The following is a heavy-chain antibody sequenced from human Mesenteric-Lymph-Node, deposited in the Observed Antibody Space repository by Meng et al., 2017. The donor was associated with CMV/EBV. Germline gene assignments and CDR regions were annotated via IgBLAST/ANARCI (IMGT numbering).Heavy chain of an antibody. V-gene: IGHV3-7*01. CDR1: GFTFSSYW. J-gene: IGHJ3*02. CDR3: ARLRGGGCSGSSCSNAFDI. D-gene: IGHD2-2*01. CDR2: IKQDGSEK. Sequence: GESLKISCAASGFTFSSYWMSWVRQAPGKGLEWVANIKQDGSEKYYVDSVKGRFTISRDNAKNSLYLQMNSLRAEDTAVYYCARLRGGGCSGSSCSNAFDIWGQGTMVTVSS.